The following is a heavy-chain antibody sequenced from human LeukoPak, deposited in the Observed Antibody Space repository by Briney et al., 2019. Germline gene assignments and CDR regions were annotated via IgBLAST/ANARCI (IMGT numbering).Heavy chain of an antibody. CDR1: GFTFSSYA. CDR3: ARGTTYFDY. V-gene: IGHV3-23*01. D-gene: IGHD1-1*01. CDR2: ISGSGGST. Sequence: GGSLRLSCAASGFTFSSYAMSWVRQAPGKGLEWVSAISGSGGSTYYADSVKGRFTISRGNAKNSLYLQMNSLRAEDTAVYHCARGTTYFDYWGQGTLVTVSS. J-gene: IGHJ4*02.